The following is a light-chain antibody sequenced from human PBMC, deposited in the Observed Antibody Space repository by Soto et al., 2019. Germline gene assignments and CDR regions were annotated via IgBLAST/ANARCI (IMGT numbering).Light chain of an antibody. J-gene: IGKJ4*01. CDR2: GAS. V-gene: IGKV1-39*01. CDR1: QNIINY. Sequence: DIQMTQSPSSLSAFVGDRVTITCRASQNIINYLNWYQHKPGEGPSLLIYGASSLQSGVPTRLSGRGSGTDFTLTISGLQSEDFGTYYCQQSFRGPPTFGGGTKVEI. CDR3: QQSFRGPPT.